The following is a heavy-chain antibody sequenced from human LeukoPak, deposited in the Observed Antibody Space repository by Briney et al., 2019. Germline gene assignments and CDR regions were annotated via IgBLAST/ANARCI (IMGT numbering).Heavy chain of an antibody. D-gene: IGHD3-22*01. CDR1: GGSFSGYY. CDR2: INHSGST. CDR3: ARPHYYDSSGYWAY. Sequence: SETLSLTCAVYGGSFSGYYWSWIRQPPGKGLEWIGEINHSGSTNYNPSLKSRVTISVDTSKNQFSLKLSSVTAADTAVYYCARPHYYDSSGYWAYWGQGTLVTVSS. V-gene: IGHV4-34*01. J-gene: IGHJ4*02.